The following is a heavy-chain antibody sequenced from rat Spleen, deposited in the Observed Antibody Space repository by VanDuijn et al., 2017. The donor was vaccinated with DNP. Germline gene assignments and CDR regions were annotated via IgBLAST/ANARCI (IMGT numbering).Heavy chain of an antibody. V-gene: IGHV4-2*01. CDR3: ASTQYSGDVNWFAY. CDR2: INMDGNTI. J-gene: IGHJ3*01. D-gene: IGHD1-1*01. CDR1: GFNFNGFW. Sequence: EVKLVESGGGLVQPGRSLKLSCAASGFNFNGFWMGWVRQAPGKGLEWIGEINMDGNTINYTPSLKDKFTISRDNGQNTLYLQMSKLRSEDTAIYYCASTQYSGDVNWFAYWGPGTLVTVSS.